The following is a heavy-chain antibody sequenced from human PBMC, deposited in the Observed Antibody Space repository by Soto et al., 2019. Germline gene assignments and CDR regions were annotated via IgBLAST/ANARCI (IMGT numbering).Heavy chain of an antibody. CDR1: GYTFISYG. D-gene: IGHD3-10*01. J-gene: IGHJ4*02. Sequence: QVQLVQSGAEVKKPGASVKVFCKASGYTFISYGISWVRQAPGQGLEWMGWIRAYNGNRNYAQKLQGRDTITTDTSTSTAYMELRSLRSDDTAVYYCARDFRAGIYYGSGSSIDYWGQGTLVTVSS. CDR2: IRAYNGNR. CDR3: ARDFRAGIYYGSGSSIDY. V-gene: IGHV1-18*01.